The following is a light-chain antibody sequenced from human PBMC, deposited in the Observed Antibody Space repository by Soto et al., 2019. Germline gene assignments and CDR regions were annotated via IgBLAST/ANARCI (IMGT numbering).Light chain of an antibody. CDR1: RSLYSXXYTY. CDR3: MQTLQTPLT. V-gene: IGKV2-28*01. J-gene: IGKJ4*01. CDR2: FGS. Sequence: DIVMTQSPFSLPVTPGEPASISCRSSRSLYSXXYTYLDWYLQKPGQPPQLLISFGSNRASGVPDRFSGSGSGTDFTLEINRVEAEDLGVYYCMQTLQTPLTFGGGTKVEI.